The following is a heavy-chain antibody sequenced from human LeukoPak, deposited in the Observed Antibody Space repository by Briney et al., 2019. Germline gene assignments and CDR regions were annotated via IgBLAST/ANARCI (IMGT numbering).Heavy chain of an antibody. D-gene: IGHD2-21*02. CDR1: GFTVSSYW. V-gene: IGHV3-7*01. CDR3: ARDRGGVTDFDY. J-gene: IGHJ4*02. CDR2: IKQDGSDK. Sequence: GGSLRLSCAASGFTVSSYWMSWVRQVPGKGLEWVANIKQDGSDKYYVDSVKGRFTISRDNAKNSLYLQMNSLRAEDTAVYCCARDRGGVTDFDYWGQGTLVTVSS.